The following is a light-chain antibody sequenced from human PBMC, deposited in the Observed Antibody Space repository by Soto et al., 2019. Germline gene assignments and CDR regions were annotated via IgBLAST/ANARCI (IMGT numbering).Light chain of an antibody. Sequence: EIVLTQSPGTLSLSPGERATLSCRASQSVSSSYLAWYQQKPGQAPRLLIYGASSRATGIPDWFSGSGSGTDFSLTISRLEPDDFAVVYCQQYGSSPCTFGQGTKLEIK. CDR2: GAS. CDR3: QQYGSSPCT. CDR1: QSVSSSY. J-gene: IGKJ2*02. V-gene: IGKV3-20*01.